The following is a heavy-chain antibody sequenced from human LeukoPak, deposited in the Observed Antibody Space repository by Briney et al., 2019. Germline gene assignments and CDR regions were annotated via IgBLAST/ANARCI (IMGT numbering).Heavy chain of an antibody. CDR2: IYHSGST. Sequence: SETLSLTCAVYGGSFSGYYWGWIRQPPGKGLEWIGSIYHSGSTYYNPSLKSRVTISVDTSKNQFSLKLSSVTAADTAVYYCARASVAGSHDAFDIWGQGTMVTVSS. D-gene: IGHD6-19*01. J-gene: IGHJ3*02. CDR3: ARASVAGSHDAFDI. V-gene: IGHV4-38-2*01. CDR1: GGSFSGYY.